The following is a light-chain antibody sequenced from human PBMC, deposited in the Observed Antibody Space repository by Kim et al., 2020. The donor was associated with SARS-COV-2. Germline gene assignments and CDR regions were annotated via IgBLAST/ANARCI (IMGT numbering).Light chain of an antibody. CDR1: KLGDKY. CDR2: QGS. J-gene: IGLJ2*01. Sequence: SYELTQPPSVSVSPGQTASITCSGHKLGDKYVSWYQQKPGQSPVLVIYQGSRRPSGIPERFSGSDSVNTATLTISGTQAMDEGDYYCQAWDKFTAIFGGGTKVTVL. CDR3: QAWDKFTAI. V-gene: IGLV3-1*01.